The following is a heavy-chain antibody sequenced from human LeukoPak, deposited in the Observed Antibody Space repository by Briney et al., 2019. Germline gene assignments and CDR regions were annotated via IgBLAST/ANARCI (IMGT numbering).Heavy chain of an antibody. CDR1: GFTFNTYA. CDR2: ISYDGSNK. V-gene: IGHV3-30*04. J-gene: IGHJ3*02. Sequence: GGSLRLSCAASGFTFNTYAISWVRQAPGKGLEWVAVISYDGSNKYYADSVKGRFTISRDNSKNTLYLQMNSLRAEDTAVYYCATGIAAAGTGMGAFDIWGQGTMVTVSS. D-gene: IGHD6-13*01. CDR3: ATGIAAAGTGMGAFDI.